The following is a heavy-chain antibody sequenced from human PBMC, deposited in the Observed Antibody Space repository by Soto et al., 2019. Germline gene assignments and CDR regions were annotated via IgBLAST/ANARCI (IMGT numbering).Heavy chain of an antibody. CDR2: ISGSGGST. V-gene: IGHV3-23*01. CDR3: AKNSGSYLHGMAV. D-gene: IGHD1-26*01. CDR1: GFTFRSYA. J-gene: IGHJ6*02. Sequence: PGGSLRLSCAASGFTFRSYAMSGVRQGPGKGLEWVSAISGSGGSTYYADSVKGRFTISRDNSKNTLYLQMNSLSAEDTAVYYCAKNSGSYLHGMAVWGQGTTVTVSS.